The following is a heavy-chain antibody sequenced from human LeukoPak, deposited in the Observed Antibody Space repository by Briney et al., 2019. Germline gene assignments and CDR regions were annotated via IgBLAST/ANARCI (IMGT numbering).Heavy chain of an antibody. J-gene: IGHJ6*02. Sequence: PGGSLRLSCAASGFTFSSYAMSWVRQAPRKGLEWVSAISGSGGSTYYADSVKGRFTISRDNSKNTLYLQMNSLRAEDTAVYYCAKAGSVTMIVVVIPADVWGQGTTVTVSS. CDR1: GFTFSSYA. CDR2: ISGSGGST. CDR3: AKAGSVTMIVVVIPADV. D-gene: IGHD3-22*01. V-gene: IGHV3-23*01.